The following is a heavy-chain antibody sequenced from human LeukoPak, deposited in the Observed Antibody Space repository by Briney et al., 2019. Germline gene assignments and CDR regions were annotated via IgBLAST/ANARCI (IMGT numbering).Heavy chain of an antibody. CDR2: ISGSGGST. CDR1: GFTFSSYA. V-gene: IGHV3-23*01. J-gene: IGHJ6*02. D-gene: IGHD3-22*01. Sequence: SGGSLRLSCAASGFTFSSYAMSWVRQAPGKGLEWVSAISGSGGSTYYADSVKGRFTISRDNSKNTLYLQMNSLRAEDTAVYYCASTKWGYHSSGYYAGYYYYGMDVWGQGTTVTVSS. CDR3: ASTKWGYHSSGYYAGYYYYGMDV.